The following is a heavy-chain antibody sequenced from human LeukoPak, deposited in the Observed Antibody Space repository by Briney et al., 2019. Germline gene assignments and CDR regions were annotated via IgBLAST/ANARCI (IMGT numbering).Heavy chain of an antibody. Sequence: GASVAVSCKVSGYTLTELSMHWVRQAPGKGLEWMGGFDPEDGETIYARKFQGRVTMTEDTSTDTAYMELSSLRSEDTAVYYCATVEKRGYDFDYWGQGTLVTVSS. D-gene: IGHD6-25*01. CDR1: GYTLTELS. V-gene: IGHV1-24*01. J-gene: IGHJ4*02. CDR3: ATVEKRGYDFDY. CDR2: FDPEDGET.